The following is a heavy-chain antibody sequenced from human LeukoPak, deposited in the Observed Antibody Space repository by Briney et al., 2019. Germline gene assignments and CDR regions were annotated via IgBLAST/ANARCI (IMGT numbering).Heavy chain of an antibody. V-gene: IGHV3-74*01. CDR1: GFTFSNYW. CDR3: ARDREKYYYGSGSYYPNRIDY. J-gene: IGHJ4*02. D-gene: IGHD3-10*01. CDR2: INSDGSIT. Sequence: GGSLTLSCAASGFTFSNYWMYWVRQAPGKGLVWVSRINSDGSITTYADFVKGRFTISRDNSKNTLYLQMNSLRAEDTAVYYCARDREKYYYGSGSYYPNRIDYWGQGTLVTVSS.